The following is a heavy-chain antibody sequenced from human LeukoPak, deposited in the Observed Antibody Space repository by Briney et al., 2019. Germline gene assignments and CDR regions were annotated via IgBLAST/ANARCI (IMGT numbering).Heavy chain of an antibody. CDR1: GLTFSYYA. D-gene: IGHD4/OR15-4a*01. CDR2: ISGSGGST. J-gene: IGHJ4*02. CDR3: AKGSSPSDYGSFYY. Sequence: GGSLRLSCAASGLTFSYYAMSWVRQAPGRGLEWVSSISGSGGSTYYADSEKGRFTISRDNSKNTLYLQMNSLRAEDTAVYYCAKGSSPSDYGSFYYWGQGTLVTVSS. V-gene: IGHV3-23*01.